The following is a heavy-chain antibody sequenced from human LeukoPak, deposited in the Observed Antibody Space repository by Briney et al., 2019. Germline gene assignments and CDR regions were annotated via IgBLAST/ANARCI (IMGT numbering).Heavy chain of an antibody. D-gene: IGHD5-24*01. CDR1: GGSISSYY. CDR2: IYYSGST. Sequence: SETLSLTCTVSGGSISSYYWSWIRQPPGKGLEWIGYIYYSGSTNYNPSLKSRVTISVDTSKNQFSLKLSSVTAADTAVYYCSRGLRDGYRDWGQGTLVTVSS. J-gene: IGHJ4*02. CDR3: SRGLRDGYRD. V-gene: IGHV4-59*12.